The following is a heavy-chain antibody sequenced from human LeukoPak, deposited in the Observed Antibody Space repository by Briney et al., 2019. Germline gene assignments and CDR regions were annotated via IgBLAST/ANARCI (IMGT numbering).Heavy chain of an antibody. CDR3: ARGPSQFPFYYYYMDV. CDR1: GGSFSGYY. Sequence: PSETLSLTCAVYGGSFSGYYWSWIRQPPGKGLEWIGEINHSGSTNYNPSLKSRVTISVDTSKNQFSLKLSSVTAADTAVYYCARGPSQFPFYYYYMDVWGKGTTVTVSS. D-gene: IGHD5-24*01. CDR2: INHSGST. J-gene: IGHJ6*03. V-gene: IGHV4-34*01.